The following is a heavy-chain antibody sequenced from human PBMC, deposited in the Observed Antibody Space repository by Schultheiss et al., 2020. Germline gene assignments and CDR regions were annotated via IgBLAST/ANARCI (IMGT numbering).Heavy chain of an antibody. V-gene: IGHV4-59*01. CDR1: GGSISSYY. Sequence: SETLSLTCTVSGGSISSYYWSWIRQPPGKGLEWIGYMYYTGSTNYNPSLQSRVTISVDTSKNQFSLKLSSVTAADTAVYYCARESDYYGSGSYYKSVRRQTPVWFDPWGQGTLVTVSS. J-gene: IGHJ5*02. CDR3: ARESDYYGSGSYYKSVRRQTPVWFDP. CDR2: MYYTGST. D-gene: IGHD3-10*01.